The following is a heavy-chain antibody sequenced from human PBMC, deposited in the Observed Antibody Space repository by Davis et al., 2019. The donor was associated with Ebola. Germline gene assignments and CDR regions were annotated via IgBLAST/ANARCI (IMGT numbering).Heavy chain of an antibody. CDR3: ALEGGYCSSTSCYPSGY. V-gene: IGHV1-46*01. D-gene: IGHD2-2*01. Sequence: ASVKVSCKASGYTFTGYYMHWVRQAPGQGLEWMGIINPSGGSTSYAQKFQGRVTMTRDTSTSTVYMELSSLRSEDTAVYYCALEGGYCSSTSCYPSGYWGQGTLVTVSS. CDR2: INPSGGST. J-gene: IGHJ4*02. CDR1: GYTFTGYY.